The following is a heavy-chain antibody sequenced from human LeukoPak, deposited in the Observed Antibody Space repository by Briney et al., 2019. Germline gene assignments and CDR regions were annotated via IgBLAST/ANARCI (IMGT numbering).Heavy chain of an antibody. Sequence: GSLRLSCAAAGFTFSDSWMSWVRQAPGKGLEWVANMNQDGGEKDYVDSVKGRFTISRDNARNLLYLQMSSLRAEDTAVYYCATYTHWVAGDVWGQGTTVTVSS. V-gene: IGHV3-7*01. CDR2: MNQDGGEK. D-gene: IGHD3-16*01. J-gene: IGHJ6*02. CDR3: ATYTHWVAGDV. CDR1: GFTFSDSW.